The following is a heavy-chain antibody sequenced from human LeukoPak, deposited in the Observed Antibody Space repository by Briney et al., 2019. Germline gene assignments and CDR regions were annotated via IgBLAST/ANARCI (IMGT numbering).Heavy chain of an antibody. CDR2: INDSGST. V-gene: IGHV4-34*01. D-gene: IGHD3-9*01. CDR1: GGSFSGYY. J-gene: IGHJ3*02. CDR3: ARGPLRYFDWEPSRAFDI. Sequence: SETLSLTCAVYGGSFSGYYWRGIRQPPGKGLEWFGEINDSGSTNYNPSLKSRVTISVDTSKNQFSLQLSSVTAADTAVYYCARGPLRYFDWEPSRAFDIWGQGTMVTVSS.